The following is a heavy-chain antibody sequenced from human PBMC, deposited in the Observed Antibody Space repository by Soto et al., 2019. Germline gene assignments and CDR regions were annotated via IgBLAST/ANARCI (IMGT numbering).Heavy chain of an antibody. Sequence: QVQLQQWGAGLLKPSETLSLTCAVYGGSFSGYQWSWIRQTPGKGLEWIGEINDSGNINYNPSLKSRVTIFLDTPKKQISLKLSSVTAAYTAVYYCARGLILWFGELSRRGGYYSYMDVWGKGTTVIVSS. D-gene: IGHD3-10*01. CDR3: ARGLILWFGELSRRGGYYSYMDV. CDR2: INDSGNI. J-gene: IGHJ6*03. V-gene: IGHV4-34*01. CDR1: GGSFSGYQ.